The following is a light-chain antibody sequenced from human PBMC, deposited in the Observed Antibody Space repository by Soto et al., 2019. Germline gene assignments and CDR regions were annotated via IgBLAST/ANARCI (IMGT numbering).Light chain of an antibody. J-gene: IGKJ1*01. CDR2: SAA. CDR3: QQYHNWPPIT. V-gene: IGKV3D-15*01. CDR1: QSVSSK. Sequence: EIVMTQSPATLSVSPGERATLSCRASQSVSSKLAWYQQKQGQGPRPMLLSAATRARGIPTRVRGSGSGTEFTFTLSSLKFEAFAFYYCQQYHNWPPITFGQGTRVEIK.